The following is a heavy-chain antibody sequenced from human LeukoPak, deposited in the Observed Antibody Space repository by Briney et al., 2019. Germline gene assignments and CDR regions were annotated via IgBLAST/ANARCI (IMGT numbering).Heavy chain of an antibody. CDR2: IIPIFGTA. Sequence: GSSVKVSCKASGGTFSSYAISWVRQAPGQGLEWMGGIIPIFGTANYAQKFQGRVTITADESTSTAYMELSSLRSEDTAVYYCATIRAGYSSRWYGYWDYWGHGTLFTVSS. V-gene: IGHV1-69*01. J-gene: IGHJ4*01. CDR1: GGTFSSYA. CDR3: ATIRAGYSSRWYGYWDY. D-gene: IGHD6-13*01.